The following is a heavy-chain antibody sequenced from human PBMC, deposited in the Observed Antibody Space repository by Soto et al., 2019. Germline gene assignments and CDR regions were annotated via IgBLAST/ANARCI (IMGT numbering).Heavy chain of an antibody. CDR2: INPNSGGT. J-gene: IGHJ3*02. Sequence: ASVKVSCKASGYTFTGYYMHWVRQAPGQGLEWMGWINPNSGGTNYAQKFQGRVTMTRDTSISTAYMELSRLRSDDTAVYYCARKYSRWAAFAIWGQGTMVTVSS. CDR3: ARKYSRWAAFAI. D-gene: IGHD2-15*01. V-gene: IGHV1-2*02. CDR1: GYTFTGYY.